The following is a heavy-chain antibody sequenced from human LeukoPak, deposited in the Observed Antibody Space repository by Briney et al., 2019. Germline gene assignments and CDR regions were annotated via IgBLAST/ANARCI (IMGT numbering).Heavy chain of an antibody. D-gene: IGHD6-19*01. CDR2: INQDGSKK. CDR3: ARETPDSSGWD. V-gene: IGHV3-7*01. Sequence: GGSLRLSCAASRFTFSNYWMSWVRQAPGKGLEWVANINQDGSKKYYVDSVKGRFITSRDNAKNSLYLQMNSLRAEDTALYYCARETPDSSGWDWGQGTLVTVTP. CDR1: RFTFSNYW. J-gene: IGHJ4*02.